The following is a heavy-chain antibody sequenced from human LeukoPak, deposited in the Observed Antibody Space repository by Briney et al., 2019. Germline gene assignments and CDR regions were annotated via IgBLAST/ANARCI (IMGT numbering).Heavy chain of an antibody. CDR3: ARHGQQLERNWFDP. V-gene: IGHV3-48*04. J-gene: IGHJ5*02. D-gene: IGHD6-13*01. CDR1: GFTFKNYG. CDR2: ISSSGSTI. Sequence: GGSLRLSCATSGFTFKNYGMAWVRPVPGKGLEWVSYISSSGSTIYYADSVKSRFTISRDNAKNSLYLQMNSLRAEDTAVYYCARHGQQLERNWFDPWGQGTLVTVSS.